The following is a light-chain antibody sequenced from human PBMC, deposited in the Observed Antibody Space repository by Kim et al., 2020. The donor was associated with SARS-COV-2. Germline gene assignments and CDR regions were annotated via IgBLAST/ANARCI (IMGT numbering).Light chain of an antibody. Sequence: GQTVTITCSGGISNVGRNTVNWCQQFPGTAPKLLTYNNVQRASGVPARFSASKSGTSASLAISGLQSDDEADYHCAAWDDSLTGYVFGSGTKVTVL. CDR1: ISNVGRNT. CDR2: NNV. CDR3: AAWDDSLTGYV. V-gene: IGLV1-44*01. J-gene: IGLJ1*01.